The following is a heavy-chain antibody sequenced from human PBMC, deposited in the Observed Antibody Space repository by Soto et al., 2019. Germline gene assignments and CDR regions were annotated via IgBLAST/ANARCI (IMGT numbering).Heavy chain of an antibody. D-gene: IGHD4-4*01. J-gene: IGHJ6*02. CDR1: GGSISSGGYY. CDR3: ARDTVRQGGMDV. CDR2: IYYSGST. V-gene: IGHV4-31*03. Sequence: QVQLQESGPGLVKPSQTLSLTCTVSGGSISSGGYYWSWIRQHPGKGLEWIGYIYYSGSTYYNPSLKSRVTISVNTSKNQVPLKPSSVTGADTAVYYCARDTVRQGGMDVWGQGTTVTVSS.